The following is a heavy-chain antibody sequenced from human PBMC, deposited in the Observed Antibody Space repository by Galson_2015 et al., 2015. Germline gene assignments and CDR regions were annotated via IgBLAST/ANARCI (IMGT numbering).Heavy chain of an antibody. CDR1: GLTFSDYY. Sequence: SLRLSCAASGLTFSDYYMSWIRQAPGKGLEWVSYISSSGSTIYYADSVKGRFTISRDNAKNSLYLQMNSLRAEDTAVYYCARDQEDYMSSAVYYYYGMDVWGQGTLVTVSS. D-gene: IGHD4-11*01. CDR2: ISSSGSTI. CDR3: ARDQEDYMSSAVYYYYGMDV. V-gene: IGHV3-11*01. J-gene: IGHJ6*02.